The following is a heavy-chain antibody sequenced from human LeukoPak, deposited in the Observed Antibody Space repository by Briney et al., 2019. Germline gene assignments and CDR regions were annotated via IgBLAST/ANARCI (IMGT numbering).Heavy chain of an antibody. V-gene: IGHV3-9*01. CDR3: AKGDYGDSRRAFDI. CDR2: ISWNSGSI. Sequence: GRSLRLSCAASGFTFDDYAMPWVRQAPGKGLEWVSGISWNSGSIGYADSVKGRFTISRDNAKNSLYLQMNSLRAEDTALYYCAKGDYGDSRRAFDIWGQGTMVTVSS. CDR1: GFTFDDYA. D-gene: IGHD4-17*01. J-gene: IGHJ3*02.